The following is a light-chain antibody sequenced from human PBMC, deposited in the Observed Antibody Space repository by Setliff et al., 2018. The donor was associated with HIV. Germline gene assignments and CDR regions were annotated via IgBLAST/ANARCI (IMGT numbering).Light chain of an antibody. Sequence: DIQMTQSPSSLSASVGDRVTITCRASQSLSGNFNWYQQKPGKAPKLLIYATSSLQSGVPSRFSGRGSGPDYTLTISSLQPEDFATYYCQQTYGPPPTFGQGTKVDIK. CDR2: ATS. CDR1: QSLSGN. J-gene: IGKJ1*01. CDR3: QQTYGPPPT. V-gene: IGKV1-39*01.